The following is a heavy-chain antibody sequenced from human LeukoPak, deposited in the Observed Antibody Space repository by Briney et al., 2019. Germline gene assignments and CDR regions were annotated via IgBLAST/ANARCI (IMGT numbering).Heavy chain of an antibody. J-gene: IGHJ4*02. V-gene: IGHV3-11*04. CDR2: IYPSGDTI. Sequence: GGSLRLSCVASGFTFSDYYMSWIRQSPEKGLERVSYIYPSGDTISYADSVKSRFTISRDNAKNSMYLRMSAVRAEDTAVYYCARYRGHSTTWTYFFDYWGQGSLVTVSS. CDR1: GFTFSDYY. D-gene: IGHD6-13*01. CDR3: ARYRGHSTTWTYFFDY.